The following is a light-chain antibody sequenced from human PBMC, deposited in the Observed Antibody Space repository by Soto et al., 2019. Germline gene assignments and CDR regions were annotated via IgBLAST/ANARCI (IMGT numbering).Light chain of an antibody. V-gene: IGKV3-20*01. CDR3: QQYGSSTLT. Sequence: EIVLTQSPGTLSLSPGERATLSCRASQSVSSSYLAWYKQKPGQAPRLLIYGASSRATGIPDRFSGSGSGTDFTLTISRRETEDFAVYYCQQYGSSTLTFGGGMKMEIK. CDR1: QSVSSSY. J-gene: IGKJ4*01. CDR2: GAS.